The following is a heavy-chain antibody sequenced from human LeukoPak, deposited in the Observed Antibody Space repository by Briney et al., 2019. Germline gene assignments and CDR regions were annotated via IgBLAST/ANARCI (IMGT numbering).Heavy chain of an antibody. J-gene: IGHJ4*02. Sequence: SETLSLTCTVSGGSISSYYWNLIRQPPGKGLEWIGRIYTSGSTNYNPSLKSRVTISVDTSKNQFSLKLSSVTAADTAVYYCARSNYDFWSGYFDYWGQGTLVTVSS. CDR2: IYTSGST. D-gene: IGHD3-3*01. V-gene: IGHV4-4*08. CDR1: GGSISSYY. CDR3: ARSNYDFWSGYFDY.